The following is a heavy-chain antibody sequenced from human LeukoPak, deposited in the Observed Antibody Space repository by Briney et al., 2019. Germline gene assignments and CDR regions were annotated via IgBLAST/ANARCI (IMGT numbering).Heavy chain of an antibody. J-gene: IGHJ4*02. V-gene: IGHV3-23*01. D-gene: IGHD3-10*01. CDR1: GFTFSSYA. CDR3: ATPLAIGGF. Sequence: GGSLRLSCAASGFTFSSYAMSWVRQAPGKGLEWVSGISSSGGRTYYADSVKGRFTVSRDNAKNSLYLQMNSLRTEDTAVYYCATPLAIGGFWGQGTLVTVSS. CDR2: ISSSGGRT.